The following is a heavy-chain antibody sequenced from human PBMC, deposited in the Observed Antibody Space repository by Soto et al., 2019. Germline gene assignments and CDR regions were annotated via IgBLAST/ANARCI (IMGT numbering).Heavy chain of an antibody. CDR1: GYTFTSYA. CDR2: INAGNGNT. D-gene: IGHD6-19*01. V-gene: IGHV1-3*01. CDR3: ARAVAVPADFDY. Sequence: ASVKVSCKASGYTFTSYAMHWGRPAPGQRLEWMGWINAGNGNTKYSQKFQGRVTITRDTSASTAYMELSSLRSEDTAVYYCARAVAVPADFDYWGQGTLVTVSS. J-gene: IGHJ4*02.